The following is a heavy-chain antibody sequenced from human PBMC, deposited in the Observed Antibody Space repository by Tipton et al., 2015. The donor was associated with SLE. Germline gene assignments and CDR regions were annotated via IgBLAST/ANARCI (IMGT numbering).Heavy chain of an antibody. CDR3: AREDNYYWYFDL. CDR2: IYHSGST. CDR1: GYSISSGYY. J-gene: IGHJ2*01. D-gene: IGHD2-15*01. Sequence: TLSLTCAVSGYSISSGYYWGWIRQPPGKGLEWIGSIYHSGSTYYNPSLKSRVTISVDTSKNQFSLKLSSVTAADTALYYCAREDNYYWYFDLWGRGTLVTVSS. V-gene: IGHV4-38-2*02.